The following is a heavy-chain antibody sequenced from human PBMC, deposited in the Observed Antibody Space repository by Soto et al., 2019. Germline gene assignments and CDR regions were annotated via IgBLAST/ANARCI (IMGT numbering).Heavy chain of an antibody. CDR3: ARAGSENIVVVVAEDYYYGMGV. CDR2: MNPNSGNT. J-gene: IGHJ6*02. V-gene: IGHV1-8*01. CDR1: GYTFTSYD. Sequence: ASVKVSCKASGYTFTSYDINWVRQATGQGLEWMGWMNPNSGNTGYAQKFQGRVTMTRNTSISTAYMELSSLRSEDTAVYYCARAGSENIVVVVAEDYYYGMGVWGHGTTVTVSS. D-gene: IGHD2-15*01.